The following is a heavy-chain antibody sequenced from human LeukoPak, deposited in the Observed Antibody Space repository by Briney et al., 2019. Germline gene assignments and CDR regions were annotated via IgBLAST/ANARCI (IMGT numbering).Heavy chain of an antibody. CDR1: GLTFSSSG. CDR2: INHDGTDT. V-gene: IGHV3-33*06. J-gene: IGHJ4*02. CDR3: TNFDY. Sequence: GRSVRLSCTASGLTFSSSGMHWVRQAPGKGLDWVSLINHDGTDTYYADSVKGRFTISRDNSQNTLYLQMNSLRGEDTAVYYCTNFDYWGQGTLVTVSS.